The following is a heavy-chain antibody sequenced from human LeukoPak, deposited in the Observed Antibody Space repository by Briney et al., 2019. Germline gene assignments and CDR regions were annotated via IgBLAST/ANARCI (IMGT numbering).Heavy chain of an antibody. J-gene: IGHJ6*02. CDR1: GFTFSSYG. CDR2: IWYDGSNK. V-gene: IGHV3-33*01. D-gene: IGHD3-10*01. Sequence: AGGSLRLSCTASGFTFSSYGMHWVRQAPGEGLEWVAVIWYDGSNKYYAGSVKGRFTISRDNSKNTLYLQMNSLRAEDTAVYYCARGRGWFGERQNYYYYGMDVWGQGTTVTVSS. CDR3: ARGRGWFGERQNYYYYGMDV.